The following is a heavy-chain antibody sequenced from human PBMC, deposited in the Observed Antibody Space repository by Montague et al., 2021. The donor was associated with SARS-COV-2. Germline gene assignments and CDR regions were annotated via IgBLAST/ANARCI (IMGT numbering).Heavy chain of an antibody. CDR2: IYYSGSA. V-gene: IGHV4-39*01. Sequence: SETLSLTCSVSGDSINNSRYYWGWIRQPPGKVLEWIGTIYYSGSAYYNPSLKSRVTISVDTSKDQFSLKLNSVTATDTAVYYCARLESTRGVIIRGAFHIWGQGTKVTVSS. D-gene: IGHD3-10*01. CDR3: ARLESTRGVIIRGAFHI. J-gene: IGHJ3*02. CDR1: GDSINNSRYY.